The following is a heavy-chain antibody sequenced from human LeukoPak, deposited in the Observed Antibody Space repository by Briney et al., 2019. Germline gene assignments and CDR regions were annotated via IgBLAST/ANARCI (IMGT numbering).Heavy chain of an antibody. D-gene: IGHD6-13*01. V-gene: IGHV3-30*02. CDR3: AGKAAAFYFDY. CDR1: GLHLSSLG. J-gene: IGHJ4*02. Sequence: GGSLRLPCTGSGLHLSSLGMQWARQAPGKGLGGVAYMQYDGSQIYYTDSLKGRFTISRDKSKNALYLQMNSLRPEDTAVYYCAGKAAAFYFDYWGQGTLVTVSS. CDR2: MQYDGSQI.